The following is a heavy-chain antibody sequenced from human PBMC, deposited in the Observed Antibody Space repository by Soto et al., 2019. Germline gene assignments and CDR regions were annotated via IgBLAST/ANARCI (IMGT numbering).Heavy chain of an antibody. V-gene: IGHV4-59*01. J-gene: IGHJ4*02. D-gene: IGHD6-19*01. CDR2: IYYSGST. Sequence: PSETLSLTCTVSGGSISSYYWSWIRQPPGKGLEWIGYIYYSGSTNYNPSLKSRVTISVDTSKNQFSLKLSSVTAADTAVYYCARTPPIAVAGLLFDYWGQGTLVTVS. CDR1: GGSISSYY. CDR3: ARTPPIAVAGLLFDY.